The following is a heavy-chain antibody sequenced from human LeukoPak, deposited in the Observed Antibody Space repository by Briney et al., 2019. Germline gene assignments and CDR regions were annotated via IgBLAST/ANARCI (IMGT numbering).Heavy chain of an antibody. CDR2: IKSKTDGGTT. D-gene: IGHD3-10*01. V-gene: IGHV3-15*01. CDR3: TTYGSGAYYFDY. CDR1: GFTFSNAW. Sequence: PGGSLRLSRAASGFTFSNAWMSWVRQAPGKGLEWVGRIKSKTDGGTTDYAAPVKGRFTISRDDSKNTLYLQMNSLKTEDTAVYYCTTYGSGAYYFDYWGQGTLVTVSS. J-gene: IGHJ4*02.